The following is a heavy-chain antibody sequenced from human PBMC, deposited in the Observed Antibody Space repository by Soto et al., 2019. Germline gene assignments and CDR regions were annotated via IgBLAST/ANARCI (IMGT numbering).Heavy chain of an antibody. D-gene: IGHD5-12*01. CDR1: GYTFTSYD. Sequence: ASVKVSCKVSGYTFTSYDINWVRQATGQRLEWMGWMNPNSGNTGYAQKFQGRVTMTRNTSISTAYMELSSLRSEDTAVYYCARVAGYPYYYYYMDVWGKGTTVTVSS. V-gene: IGHV1-8*01. J-gene: IGHJ6*03. CDR3: ARVAGYPYYYYYMDV. CDR2: MNPNSGNT.